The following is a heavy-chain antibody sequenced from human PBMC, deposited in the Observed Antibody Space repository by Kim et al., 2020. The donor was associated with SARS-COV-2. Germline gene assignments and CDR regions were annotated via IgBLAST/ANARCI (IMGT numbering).Heavy chain of an antibody. CDR1: GYTFTNHA. CDR2: INTDTGSP. J-gene: IGHJ4*02. CDR3: ARGVWGGYRYIDS. D-gene: IGHD3-16*02. Sequence: ASVKVSCKASGYTFTNHAINWVRQAPGRGLEGMGWINTDTGSPTYAPDFTGRFVFSLDTSVSTAYLQIRSLEAEDTAMYYCARGVWGGYRYIDSWGQGTLVTVSS. V-gene: IGHV7-4-1*02.